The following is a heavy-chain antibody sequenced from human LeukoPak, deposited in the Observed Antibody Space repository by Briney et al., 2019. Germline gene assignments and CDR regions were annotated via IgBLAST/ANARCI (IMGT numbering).Heavy chain of an antibody. V-gene: IGHV1-2*02. CDR2: INPNSGGT. J-gene: IGHJ4*02. D-gene: IGHD1-26*01. CDR1: GGTFSSYA. Sequence: ASVKVSCKASGGTFSSYAISWVRQAPGQGLEWMGWINPNSGGTNYAQKFQGRVTMTRDTSISTAYMELSRLRSDDTAVYYCARFVVGATRGFDYWGQGTLVTVSS. CDR3: ARFVVGATRGFDY.